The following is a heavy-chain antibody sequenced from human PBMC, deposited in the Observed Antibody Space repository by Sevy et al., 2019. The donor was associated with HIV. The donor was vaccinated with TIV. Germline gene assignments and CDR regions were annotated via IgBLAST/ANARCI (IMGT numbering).Heavy chain of an antibody. D-gene: IGHD3-16*02. CDR1: GGSISSGAHY. Sequence: SETLSLTCTVSGGSISSGAHYWSWIRQHPGKGLEWIGYIYYSGSTYYNPSLKSRVTISVDTSKNQFSLKLSSVTAADTAVYYCARGVNDDYVWGSYRYTAKFDYWGQGNLVTVSS. V-gene: IGHV4-31*03. CDR2: IYYSGST. CDR3: ARGVNDDYVWGSYRYTAKFDY. J-gene: IGHJ4*02.